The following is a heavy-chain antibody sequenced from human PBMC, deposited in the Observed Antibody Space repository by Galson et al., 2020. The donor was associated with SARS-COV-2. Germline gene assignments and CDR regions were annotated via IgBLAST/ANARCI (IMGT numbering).Heavy chain of an antibody. CDR2: IYHSGST. Sequence: SETLSLTCAVSGASTSSGHWWSWVRQPPGKGLEWIGEIYHSGSTNYNPSLKSRVIISVDNSKNQFFLKLTSVTAADTAVYYCAKDEASGYSLGNWGQGMLVTVSS. CDR1: GASTSSGHW. D-gene: IGHD5-18*01. CDR3: AKDEASGYSLGN. J-gene: IGHJ4*02. V-gene: IGHV4-4*02.